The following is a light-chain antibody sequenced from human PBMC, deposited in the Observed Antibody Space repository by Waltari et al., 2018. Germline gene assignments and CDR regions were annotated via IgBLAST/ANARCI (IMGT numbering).Light chain of an antibody. Sequence: ETIMTQSPAILSVSPGETATLSCRASKSVGNNVAWFQQTPGQAPRLLIYVTSSRSTNIPGRFFGAGAVTDFTLTISGLQSEDFGVYYCQQYNEWPYTFGQGTKVDLK. J-gene: IGKJ2*01. V-gene: IGKV3D-15*01. CDR3: QQYNEWPYT. CDR1: KSVGNN. CDR2: VTS.